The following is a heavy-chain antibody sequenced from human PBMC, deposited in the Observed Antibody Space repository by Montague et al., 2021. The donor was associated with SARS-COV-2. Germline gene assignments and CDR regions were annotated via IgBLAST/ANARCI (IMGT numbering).Heavy chain of an antibody. CDR2: IYSSGSA. CDR1: GSSITSYY. J-gene: IGHJ4*02. CDR3: ARVVRGQLLAFDF. Sequence: SETLSLTCTVSGSSITSYYWSWIRQAPGKGLEWIAYIYSSGSASYNPSLRSRVTMSVDKSTNQFSLRLNSVTAADTAVYYCARVVRGQLLAFDFWGQGAPVIVSS. D-gene: IGHD3-10*02. V-gene: IGHV4-59*12.